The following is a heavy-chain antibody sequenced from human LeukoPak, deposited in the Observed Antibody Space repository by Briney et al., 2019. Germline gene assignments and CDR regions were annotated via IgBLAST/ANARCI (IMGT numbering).Heavy chain of an antibody. CDR3: ARDVDYHVTSECFDY. Sequence: GGSLRLSCAAYGFTFSSYWMHWARQAPGKGLVWVSRINSDGSSTTYADSVKGRFTIARDNAKNTLYLQMNSLRPEDTAVYYCARDVDYHVTSECFDYWGQGTLVTVSS. V-gene: IGHV3-74*03. CDR2: INSDGSST. CDR1: GFTFSSYW. J-gene: IGHJ4*02. D-gene: IGHD3-22*01.